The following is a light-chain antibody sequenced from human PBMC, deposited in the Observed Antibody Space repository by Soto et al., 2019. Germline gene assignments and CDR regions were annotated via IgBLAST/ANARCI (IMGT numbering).Light chain of an antibody. Sequence: EIVLTQSPGTLSLSPGERATLSCRASQSVSNSLAWYQQKPGQAPRLLIYNASNRATGIPAKFSGSGSGTDFTLTSSSLAPEDLAVYYCQQRTTWITFGQGTRLEIK. J-gene: IGKJ5*01. CDR3: QQRTTWIT. CDR1: QSVSNS. V-gene: IGKV3-11*01. CDR2: NAS.